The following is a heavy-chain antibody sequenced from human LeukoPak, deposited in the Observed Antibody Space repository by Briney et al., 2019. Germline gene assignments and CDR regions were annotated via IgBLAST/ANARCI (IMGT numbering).Heavy chain of an antibody. J-gene: IGHJ6*03. Sequence: GSLRLSCAASGFTFSDYYMSWIRQPPGKGLEWIGSIYYSGSTYYNPSLKSRVTISVDTSKNQFSLKLSSVTAADTAVYYCARVIYIAVAGGYYYYMDVWGKGTTVTISS. CDR1: GFTFSDYY. CDR2: IYYSGST. CDR3: ARVIYIAVAGGYYYYMDV. V-gene: IGHV4-38-2*01. D-gene: IGHD6-19*01.